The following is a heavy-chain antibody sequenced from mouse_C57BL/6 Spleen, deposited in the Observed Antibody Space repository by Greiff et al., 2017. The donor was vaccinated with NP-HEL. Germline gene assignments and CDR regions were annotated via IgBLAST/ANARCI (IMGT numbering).Heavy chain of an antibody. CDR1: GYAFSSSW. J-gene: IGHJ4*01. Sequence: QVQLQQSGPELVKPGASVKISCKASGYAFSSSWMNWVKQRPGKGLEWIGRIYPGDGATNYNGKFKGKATLTADKSSSTAYMQLSSLTSEDSAVYFCAGSRLLLRARYAMDYWGQGTSVTVSS. D-gene: IGHD1-1*01. CDR2: IYPGDGAT. CDR3: AGSRLLLRARYAMDY. V-gene: IGHV1-82*01.